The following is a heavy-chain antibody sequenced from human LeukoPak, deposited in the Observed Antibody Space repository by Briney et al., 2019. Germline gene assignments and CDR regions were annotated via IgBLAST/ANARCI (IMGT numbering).Heavy chain of an antibody. Sequence: GGSLRLSCAASGFTFSSYSMNWVRQAPGKGLEWVSYIGSSSSTIYYADSVKGRFTISRDNAKNSLYLQMNSLRAEDTAVYYCARGDYFDYWGQGTLVTVSS. CDR2: IGSSSSTI. CDR3: ARGDYFDY. J-gene: IGHJ4*02. V-gene: IGHV3-48*01. CDR1: GFTFSSYS.